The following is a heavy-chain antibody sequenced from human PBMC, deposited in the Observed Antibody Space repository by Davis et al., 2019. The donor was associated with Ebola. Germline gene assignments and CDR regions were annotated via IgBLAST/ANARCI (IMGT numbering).Heavy chain of an antibody. CDR2: IFPDDSDA. CDR3: ARGEDNYGWTSGWYFDP. CDR1: GYGFTNYW. Sequence: GESLKISCNGSGYGFTNYWIGWVRQMPGKGLEWMGFIFPDDSDATYSPSFQGQVTFSVDKSISTTYLQWRGLKASDSATYYCARGEDNYGWTSGWYFDPWGQGTLVTVSS. J-gene: IGHJ5*02. V-gene: IGHV5-51*01. D-gene: IGHD6-19*01.